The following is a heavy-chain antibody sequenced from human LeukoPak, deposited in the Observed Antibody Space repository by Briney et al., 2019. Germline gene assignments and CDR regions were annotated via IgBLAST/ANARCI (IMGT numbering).Heavy chain of an antibody. D-gene: IGHD5-12*01. CDR1: GFTFSSYW. Sequence: GGSLRLSCAASGFTFSSYWMHWVRQAPGKGLVWVSRSNSDGSSTSYADSVKGRFTISRDNAKNTLYLQMNSLRAEDTAVHYCARVIGSNRDSGYASWGQGTLVTVSS. CDR2: SNSDGSST. CDR3: ARVIGSNRDSGYAS. V-gene: IGHV3-74*01. J-gene: IGHJ4*02.